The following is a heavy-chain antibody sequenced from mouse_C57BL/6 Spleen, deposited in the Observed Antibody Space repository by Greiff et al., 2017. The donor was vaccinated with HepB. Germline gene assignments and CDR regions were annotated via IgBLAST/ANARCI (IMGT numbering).Heavy chain of an antibody. D-gene: IGHD1-1*01. CDR3: AREDFITTVVATNYAMDY. CDR1: GYAFSSSW. Sequence: VMLVESGPELVKPGASVKISCKASGYAFSSSWMNWVKQRPGKGLEWIGRIYPGDGDTNYNGKFKGKATLTADKSSSTAYMQLSSLTSEDSAVYCCAREDFITTVVATNYAMDYWGQGTSVTVSS. J-gene: IGHJ4*01. CDR2: IYPGDGDT. V-gene: IGHV1-82*01.